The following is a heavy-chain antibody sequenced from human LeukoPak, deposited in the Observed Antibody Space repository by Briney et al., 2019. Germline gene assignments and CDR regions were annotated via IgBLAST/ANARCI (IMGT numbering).Heavy chain of an antibody. Sequence: PGGSLRLSCAASGFTFSSYSMNWVRQAPGKGLEWVSYISSSSSTIYYADSVKGRFTISRDNSKNTLNLQMNSLRADDTAGYYCAKDYYDFWSGPVDYWGQGTLVTVSS. J-gene: IGHJ4*02. V-gene: IGHV3-48*01. CDR1: GFTFSSYS. CDR2: ISSSSSTI. CDR3: AKDYYDFWSGPVDY. D-gene: IGHD3-3*01.